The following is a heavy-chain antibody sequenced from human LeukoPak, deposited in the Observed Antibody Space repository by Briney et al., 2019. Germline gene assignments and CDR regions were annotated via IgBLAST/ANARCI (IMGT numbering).Heavy chain of an antibody. D-gene: IGHD2-15*01. J-gene: IGHJ5*02. V-gene: IGHV4-30-4*01. CDR3: ARGGGHCSGGNCYSLWFDP. CDR2: IHYSGST. CDR1: DGSISSGDYY. Sequence: SQTLSLTCTVSDGSISSGDYYWSWIRQPPGTGLEWIGYIHYSGSTYYGPFLKSRVTMSVDTSQNQFSLKLSSVTAADTAVYYCARGGGHCSGGNCYSLWFDPWGQGTLVTVSS.